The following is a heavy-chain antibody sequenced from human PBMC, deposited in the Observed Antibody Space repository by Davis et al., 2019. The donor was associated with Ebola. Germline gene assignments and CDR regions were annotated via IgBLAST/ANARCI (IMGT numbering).Heavy chain of an antibody. J-gene: IGHJ4*02. V-gene: IGHV3-33*06. CDR3: AKAYYYDSSGYYY. CDR2: IWYDGSRK. Sequence: GESLKISCAASGFNFRSYGMHWVRQAPDKGLEWVAVIWYDGSRKYYGDSVKGRFTISRDNSKNTLYLQMNSLRAEDTAVYYCAKAYYYDSSGYYYWGQGTLVTVSS. D-gene: IGHD3-22*01. CDR1: GFNFRSYG.